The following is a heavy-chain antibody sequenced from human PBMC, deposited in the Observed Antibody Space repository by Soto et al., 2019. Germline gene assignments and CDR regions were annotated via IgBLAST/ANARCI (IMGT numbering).Heavy chain of an antibody. J-gene: IGHJ6*02. CDR2: LSSTGGST. CDR3: AKDQGFLEWIPQGGLDV. D-gene: IGHD3-3*01. CDR1: GFTFRKYV. Sequence: EVQLLESGGGLAQPGGSLRLSCEVSGFTFRKYVMTWVRQAPGKGLEWVSSLSSTGGSTYYADSVKGRFTVSRDNSKNTLFLQMNTLRAEYTAIYYCAKDQGFLEWIPQGGLDVWGPGTRVAVSS. V-gene: IGHV3-23*01.